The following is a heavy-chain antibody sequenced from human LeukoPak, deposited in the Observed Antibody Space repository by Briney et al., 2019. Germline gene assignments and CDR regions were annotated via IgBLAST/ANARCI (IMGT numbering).Heavy chain of an antibody. Sequence: GESLKISCKGSGYSFTSYWIGWVRQMPGKGLEWMGFIYPGDSDTRYSPSFQGQVTISADKSISTAYLQWSSLKASDTTVYYCARNWNPYYNWFDPWGQGTPVTVSS. CDR1: GYSFTSYW. J-gene: IGHJ5*02. V-gene: IGHV5-51*01. CDR2: IYPGDSDT. CDR3: ARNWNPYYNWFDP. D-gene: IGHD1-1*01.